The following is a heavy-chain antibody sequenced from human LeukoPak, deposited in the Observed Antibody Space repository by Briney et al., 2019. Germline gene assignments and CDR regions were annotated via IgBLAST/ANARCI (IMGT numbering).Heavy chain of an antibody. Sequence: PSETLSLTCTVSGGSISSYYWSWIRQPPGKGLEWIGYIYYSGSTNYNPSLKSRVTISVDTSKNQFSLKLSSVTAADTAVYYCARGITIFGVVIEYYFDYWGQGTLVTASS. V-gene: IGHV4-59*01. J-gene: IGHJ4*02. CDR3: ARGITIFGVVIEYYFDY. CDR1: GGSISSYY. D-gene: IGHD3-3*01. CDR2: IYYSGST.